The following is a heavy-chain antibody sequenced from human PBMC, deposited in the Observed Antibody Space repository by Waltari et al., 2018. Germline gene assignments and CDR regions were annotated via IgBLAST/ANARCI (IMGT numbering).Heavy chain of an antibody. CDR2: IYYSGST. D-gene: IGHD3-10*01. Sequence: QVQLQESGPGLVKPSETLSLTCAVSGYSISSGYYWGWIRQPPGKGLEWIGSIYYSGSTYYNPSLKSRVTISVDTSKNQFSLKLSSVTAADTAVYYCASHVLLWSREVFIVYWGQGTLVTVSS. CDR3: ASHVLLWSREVFIVY. CDR1: GYSISSGYY. J-gene: IGHJ4*02. V-gene: IGHV4-38-2*01.